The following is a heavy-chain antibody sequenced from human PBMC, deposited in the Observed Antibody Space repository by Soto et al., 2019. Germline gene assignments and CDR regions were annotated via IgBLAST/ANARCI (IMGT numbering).Heavy chain of an antibody. CDR2: IDPSDSYT. CDR3: GMVRGRYYGMDV. V-gene: IGHV5-10-1*01. J-gene: IGHJ6*02. Sequence: PGESLKISCKGSGYSFTSYWISWVRQMPGKGLEWMGRIDPSDSYTNYSPSFQGHVTISADKSISTAYLQWSSLKASDTAMYYCGMVRGRYYGMDVWGQGTTVTVSS. CDR1: GYSFTSYW. D-gene: IGHD3-10*01.